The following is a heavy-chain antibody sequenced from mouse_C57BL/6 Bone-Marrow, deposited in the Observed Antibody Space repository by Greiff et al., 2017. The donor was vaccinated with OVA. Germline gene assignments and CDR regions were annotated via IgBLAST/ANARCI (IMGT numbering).Heavy chain of an antibody. CDR3: TRDGYYAMDY. CDR2: ISSGGDYI. D-gene: IGHD2-3*01. V-gene: IGHV5-9-1*02. CDR1: GFTFSSYA. Sequence: EVKVVESGEGLVKPGGSLKLSCAASGFTFSSYAMSWVRQTPEKRLEWVAYISSGGDYICYADTVKGRFTISRDNARNTLYLQMSSLKSEDTAMYYCTRDGYYAMDYWGQGTSVTVSS. J-gene: IGHJ4*01.